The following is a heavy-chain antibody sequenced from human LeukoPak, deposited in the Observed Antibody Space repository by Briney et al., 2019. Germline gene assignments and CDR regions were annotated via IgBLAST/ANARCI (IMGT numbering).Heavy chain of an antibody. D-gene: IGHD4-17*01. J-gene: IGHJ5*02. V-gene: IGHV3-30*18. CDR1: GFTFSSYG. Sequence: PGGSLRLSCAASGFTFSSYGMHWVRQAPGKGLEWVAVISYDGSNKYYADSVKGRFTISRDNSKNTLHLQMNSLRAEDTAVYYCAKSTATGQFDPWGQGTLVTVSS. CDR2: ISYDGSNK. CDR3: AKSTATGQFDP.